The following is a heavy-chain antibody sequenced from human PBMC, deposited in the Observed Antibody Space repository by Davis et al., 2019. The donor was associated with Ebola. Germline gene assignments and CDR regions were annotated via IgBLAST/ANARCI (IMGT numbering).Heavy chain of an antibody. CDR1: GGSISSYNW. V-gene: IGHV4-4*02. CDR3: ARLNYYDGGWVRLDY. J-gene: IGHJ4*02. Sequence: MPSETLSLTCAVSGGSISSYNWWSWVRQSPGKGLEWIGEIYHSGSTNYSPYLKSRVTISVDKSKNQFYLQLTSVTAADTAVYYCARLNYYDGGWVRLDYWGQGTLVPVSS. D-gene: IGHD3-22*01. CDR2: IYHSGST.